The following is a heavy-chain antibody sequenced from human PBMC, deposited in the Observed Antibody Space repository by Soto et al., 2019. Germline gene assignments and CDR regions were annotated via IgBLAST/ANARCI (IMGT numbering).Heavy chain of an antibody. J-gene: IGHJ4*02. V-gene: IGHV5-51*01. CDR3: ARQITYYYDSSGYYFPFDY. CDR2: IYPGDSDT. CDR1: GYSFTSYW. D-gene: IGHD3-22*01. Sequence: GESLKISCKGSGYSFTSYWIGWVRQMLGKGLEWMGIIYPGDSDTRYSPSFQGQVTISADKSISTAYLQWSSLKASDTAMYYCARQITYYYDSSGYYFPFDYWGQGTLVTVSS.